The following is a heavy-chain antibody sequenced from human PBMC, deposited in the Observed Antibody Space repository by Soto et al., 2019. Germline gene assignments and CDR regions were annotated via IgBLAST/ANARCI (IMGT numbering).Heavy chain of an antibody. CDR2: ISTYNGNT. D-gene: IGHD3-16*02. V-gene: IGHV1-18*01. Sequence: QVQLVQSGAEVKKPGASVKVSCKASGYTFTSYGISWVRQAPGQGLEWMGWISTYNGNTNYAQKLQGRVTMTTDTSTSTAYMELRSLRSDDTAVYYCARGGGDYVWGSYRSNDAFDIWGQGTMVTVSS. CDR1: GYTFTSYG. CDR3: ARGGGDYVWGSYRSNDAFDI. J-gene: IGHJ3*02.